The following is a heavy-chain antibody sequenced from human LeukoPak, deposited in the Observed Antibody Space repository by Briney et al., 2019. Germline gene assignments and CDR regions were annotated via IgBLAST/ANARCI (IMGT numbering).Heavy chain of an antibody. CDR3: ARDQGSSSWYSANWFDP. CDR2: IYYSGST. D-gene: IGHD6-13*01. Sequence: PSETLSLTCTVSGGSISSYYWSWIRQPPGKGLEWIGYIYYSGSTNYNPSLKSRVTISVDTSKNQLSLKLSSVTAADTAVYYCARDQGSSSWYSANWFDPWGQGTLVTVSS. CDR1: GGSISSYY. J-gene: IGHJ5*02. V-gene: IGHV4-59*01.